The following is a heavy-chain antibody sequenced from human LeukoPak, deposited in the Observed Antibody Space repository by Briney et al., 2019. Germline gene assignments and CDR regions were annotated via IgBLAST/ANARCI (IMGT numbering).Heavy chain of an antibody. CDR2: INPNSGGT. V-gene: IGHV1-2*02. CDR3: ARDKIAVAGTRVIFDY. J-gene: IGHJ4*02. Sequence: ASVKVSCKASGYTFTGYYMHWVRQAPGQGLEWMGWINPNSGGTNYAQKFQGRVTMTRDTSISTAYMELSRLRSDDTAVYYCARDKIAVAGTRVIFDYWGQGTLVTVSS. D-gene: IGHD6-19*01. CDR1: GYTFTGYY.